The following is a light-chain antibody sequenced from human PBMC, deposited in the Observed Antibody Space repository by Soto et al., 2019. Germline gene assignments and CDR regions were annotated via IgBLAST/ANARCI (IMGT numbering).Light chain of an antibody. CDR3: QQYNNWPPT. Sequence: EIVMTQSPATLSVSPGERATLSCRASQGVSSNLAWYQQKPGQAPRLLIFSSSTRATGIPARFSGGGSGTEFTLTINSLQSEDFAVYYCQQYNNWPPTFGQGTKVDIK. CDR1: QGVSSN. V-gene: IGKV3-15*01. J-gene: IGKJ1*01. CDR2: SSS.